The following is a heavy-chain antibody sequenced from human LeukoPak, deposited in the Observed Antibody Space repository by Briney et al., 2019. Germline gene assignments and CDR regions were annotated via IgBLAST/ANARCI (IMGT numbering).Heavy chain of an antibody. CDR3: TRVAPYSSSWSGIWYFDL. D-gene: IGHD6-13*01. J-gene: IGHJ2*01. CDR2: IRSKAYGGTT. V-gene: IGHV3-49*03. CDR1: GFTFGDYA. Sequence: PGGSLRLSCTASGFTFGDYAMSWFRQAPGKGLEWVGFIRSKAYGGTTEYAASVKGRFTISRDDSKSIAYLQMNSLKTEDTAVYYCTRVAPYSSSWSGIWYFDLWGRGTLVTVSS.